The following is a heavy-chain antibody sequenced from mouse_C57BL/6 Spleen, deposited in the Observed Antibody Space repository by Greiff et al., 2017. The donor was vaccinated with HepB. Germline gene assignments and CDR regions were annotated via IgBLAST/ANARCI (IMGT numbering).Heavy chain of an antibody. CDR1: GFNIKDDY. J-gene: IGHJ3*01. Sequence: VQLQQSGAELVRPGASVKLSCTASGFNIKDDYMHWVKQRPEQGLEWIGWIDPENGDTEYASKFQGKATITADTSSNTAYLQLSSLTSEDTAVYYCTRNYGSSLWFAYWGHGTLVTVSA. D-gene: IGHD1-1*01. CDR2: IDPENGDT. CDR3: TRNYGSSLWFAY. V-gene: IGHV14-4*01.